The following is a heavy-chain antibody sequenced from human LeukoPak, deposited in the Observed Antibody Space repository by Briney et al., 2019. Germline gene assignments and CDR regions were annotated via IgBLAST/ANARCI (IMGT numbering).Heavy chain of an antibody. D-gene: IGHD3-10*01. J-gene: IGHJ5*02. CDR2: INHSGST. CDR3: ARFARNTMVRGVSP. Sequence: SETLSLTCAVYGGSFSGYYWSWIRQPPGKGLEWIGEINHSGSTNYNPSLKSRVTISVDTSKNQFSLKLSSVTAADTAVYYCARFARNTMVRGVSPGGQGTLVTVSS. CDR1: GGSFSGYY. V-gene: IGHV4-34*01.